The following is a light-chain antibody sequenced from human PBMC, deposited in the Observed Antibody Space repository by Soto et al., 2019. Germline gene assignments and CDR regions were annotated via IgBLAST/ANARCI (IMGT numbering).Light chain of an antibody. CDR2: GAS. J-gene: IGKJ1*01. Sequence: EIELTQSPGTLSLSPGESATLSCRVSQTTSPKYVAWYQQRRGLAPRLLVYGASKRAAGIPDRFRGSGSGTEFTLTISSLQSEDFAVYYCQQYDNWWTFGQGTKVDIK. CDR1: QTTSPKY. CDR3: QQYDNWWT. V-gene: IGKV3-20*01.